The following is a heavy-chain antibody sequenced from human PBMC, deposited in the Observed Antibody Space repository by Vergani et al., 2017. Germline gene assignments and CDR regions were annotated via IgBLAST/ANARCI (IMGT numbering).Heavy chain of an antibody. Sequence: EVQLVESGGGIVKPGGSLRLSCVASGFSFRNAWMHWARRTPGKGLEWVGRIKSTFDRGTTDYAAAVKGRFTISRDDSKNTLFLQMNGLKTEDIGVYYCTTDPRYCGDGSCYWLRDHHYYGMDVWGQGTTVTVSS. V-gene: IGHV3-15*07. J-gene: IGHJ6*02. CDR3: TTDPRYCGDGSCYWLRDHHYYGMDV. CDR2: IKSTFDRGTT. D-gene: IGHD2-21*01. CDR1: GFSFRNAW.